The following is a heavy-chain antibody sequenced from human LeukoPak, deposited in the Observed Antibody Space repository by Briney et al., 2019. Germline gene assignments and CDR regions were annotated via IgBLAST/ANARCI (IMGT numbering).Heavy chain of an antibody. V-gene: IGHV3-23*01. CDR1: GFTFSDAW. J-gene: IGHJ4*02. D-gene: IGHD3-22*01. Sequence: GGSLRLSCAASGFTFSDAWMIWVRQAPGKGLEWVSAISGSGGTAYYADSVKGRFTISRDNSKNTLYLQMNSLRAEDTAVYYCAKKGYYDGSGYYMYYFDHWGQGTLVTVSS. CDR2: ISGSGGTA. CDR3: AKKGYYDGSGYYMYYFDH.